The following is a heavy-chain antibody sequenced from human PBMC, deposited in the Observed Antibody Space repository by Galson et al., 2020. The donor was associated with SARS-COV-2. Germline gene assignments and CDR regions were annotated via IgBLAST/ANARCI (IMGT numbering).Heavy chain of an antibody. V-gene: IGHV4-61*01. CDR2: IYYSGST. J-gene: IGHJ5*02. Sequence: SEPLSLTCTVPGGPVSSGTYYWSWIRQPTGKGLEWLGYIYYSGSTNYNPSLKSRVTISVATSKNQFSLKLSSVTAADTSVYYCASSYCLLFFDPWGQGTLVTVSS. CDR1: GGPVSSGTYY. D-gene: IGHD2-8*02. CDR3: ASSYCLLFFDP.